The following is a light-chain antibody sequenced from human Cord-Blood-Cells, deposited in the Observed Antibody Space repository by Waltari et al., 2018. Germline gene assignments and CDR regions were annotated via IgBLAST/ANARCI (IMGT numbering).Light chain of an antibody. CDR3: QQCYSTPPWT. CDR1: QSISSY. Sequence: ENQMTPSPSSLSASVGDRATTTCPASQSISSYLNWYQQKPGKAHKLLIYAASSLQSGVPARFSGSGSRTDFTLTVISLQPEDLATYDCQQCYSTPPWTFGQGTKVEIK. V-gene: IGKV1-39*01. J-gene: IGKJ1*01. CDR2: AAS.